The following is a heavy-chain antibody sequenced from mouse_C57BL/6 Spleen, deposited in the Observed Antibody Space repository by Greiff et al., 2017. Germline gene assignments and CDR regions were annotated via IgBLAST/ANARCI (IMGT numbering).Heavy chain of an antibody. CDR1: GFTFSSYG. J-gene: IGHJ1*03. CDR2: ISSGGSYT. Sequence: DVKLVESGGDLVKPGGSLKLSCAASGFTFSSYGMSWVRQTPDKRLEWVATISSGGSYTYYPDSVKGRFTISRDNATNTLYLQMSSLKSEDTAMYYCARPTFYYSRVDWYFDVWGTGTTVTVSS. CDR3: ARPTFYYSRVDWYFDV. D-gene: IGHD2-5*01. V-gene: IGHV5-6*02.